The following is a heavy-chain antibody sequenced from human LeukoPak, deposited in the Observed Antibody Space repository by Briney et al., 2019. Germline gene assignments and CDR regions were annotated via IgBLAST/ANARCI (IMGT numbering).Heavy chain of an antibody. D-gene: IGHD6-13*01. J-gene: IGHJ6*02. Sequence: SQTLSLTCAISGDSVSSNSAAWNWIRQSPSRGLEWLGRTYYRSKWYNDYAVSVKSRITINPDTSKNQFSLQLNSVTPEDTAVYYCARALILIPAGTRVWGVDYYGMDVWGQGTTVTVSS. V-gene: IGHV6-1*01. CDR2: TYYRSKWYN. CDR3: ARALILIPAGTRVWGVDYYGMDV. CDR1: GDSVSSNSAA.